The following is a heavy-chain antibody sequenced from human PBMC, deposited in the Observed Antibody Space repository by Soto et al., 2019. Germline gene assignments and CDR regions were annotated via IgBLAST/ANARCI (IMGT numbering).Heavy chain of an antibody. D-gene: IGHD3-3*01. CDR1: GFTFSSYA. V-gene: IGHV3-30*09. CDR2: ISYDGSNK. CDR3: AKDAAHLRFLEWKQSIYYYMDV. J-gene: IGHJ6*03. Sequence: PGGSLRLSCAASGFTFSSYAMHWVRQAPGKGLEWVAVISYDGSNKYYADSVKGRFAISRDNSKNTLYLQMNSLRAEDTAVYYCAKDAAHLRFLEWKQSIYYYMDVWGKGTTVTVSS.